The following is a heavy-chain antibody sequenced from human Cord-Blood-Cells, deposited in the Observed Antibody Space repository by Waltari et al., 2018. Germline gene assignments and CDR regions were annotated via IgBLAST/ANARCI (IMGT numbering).Heavy chain of an antibody. Sequence: QVQLVQSVAEVKKPGASVKVSCKASGYTFTSYGISWVRQAPGQGLEWMGWISAYNGNTNYAQKLQGRGTMTTDTSTSTAYMELRSLRSDDTAVYYCARDQGFWSGLRLYYYYGMDVWGQGTTVTVSS. CDR2: ISAYNGNT. CDR3: ARDQGFWSGLRLYYYYGMDV. J-gene: IGHJ6*02. D-gene: IGHD3-3*01. V-gene: IGHV1-18*01. CDR1: GYTFTSYG.